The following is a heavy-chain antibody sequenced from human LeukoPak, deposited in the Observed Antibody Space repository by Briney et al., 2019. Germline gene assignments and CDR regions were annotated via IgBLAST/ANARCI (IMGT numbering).Heavy chain of an antibody. D-gene: IGHD3-22*01. CDR1: GFTFTSYS. J-gene: IGHJ6*02. Sequence: PGGSLRLSCAASGFTFTSYSMNWVRQAPGKGLEWVSYISSSSSTIYYADSVKGRFTISRDNAKNSLHLQMNSLRDEDTAVYYCARDHSYYDSSGYYELSYYYGMDVWGQGTTVTVSS. CDR2: ISSSSSTI. V-gene: IGHV3-48*02. CDR3: ARDHSYYDSSGYYELSYYYGMDV.